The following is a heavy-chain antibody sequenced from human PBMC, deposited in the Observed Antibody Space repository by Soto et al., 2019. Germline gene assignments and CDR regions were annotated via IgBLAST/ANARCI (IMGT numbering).Heavy chain of an antibody. CDR3: ARPFCGSGSCHNWLDL. D-gene: IGHD2-15*01. V-gene: IGHV1-2*02. CDR1: GYIFTGHY. J-gene: IGHJ5*01. CDR2: INPNSGDT. Sequence: ASVKVSCKASGYIFTGHYINWVRQAPGQGLEYMGWINPNSGDTNYAQKFQGRVTITTDTSITTAYMELSRLTSDDTAVYYCARPFCGSGSCHNWLDLWGQGTQVT.